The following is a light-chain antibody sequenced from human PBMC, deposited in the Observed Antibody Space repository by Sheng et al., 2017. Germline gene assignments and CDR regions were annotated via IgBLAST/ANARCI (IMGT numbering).Light chain of an antibody. V-gene: IGKV3-15*01. CDR2: GAS. J-gene: IGKJ4*01. Sequence: EIVLTQSPGTLSLSPGERATLSCRASQSVSSSYLAWYQQKPGQAPRLLIHGASTRTTGIPARFSGSGSGTQFTLTISSLQSEDFAVYYCQQYEKWPLNFGGGTKVEIK. CDR1: QSVSSSY. CDR3: QQYEKWPLN.